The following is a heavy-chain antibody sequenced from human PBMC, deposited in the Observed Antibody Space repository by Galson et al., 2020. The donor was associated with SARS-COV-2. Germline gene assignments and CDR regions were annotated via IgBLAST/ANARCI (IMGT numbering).Heavy chain of an antibody. CDR2: INLSGRT. D-gene: IGHD3-22*01. CDR1: GGSFSGYS. Sequence: SQTLSLTCAVFGGSFSGYSWTWIRQPPGKGLEWIGEINLSGRTRYNPSLKSQVSMPVDTSKNQFSLRLSSVTAADTAVYYCARGFDGLYDSSGFFGLGVFFYYGLDVWGQGTTVSVSS. V-gene: IGHV4-34*01. CDR3: ARGFDGLYDSSGFFGLGVFFYYGLDV. J-gene: IGHJ6*02.